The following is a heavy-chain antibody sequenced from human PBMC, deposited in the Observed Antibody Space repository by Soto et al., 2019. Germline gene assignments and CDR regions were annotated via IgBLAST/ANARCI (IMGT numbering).Heavy chain of an antibody. Sequence: EVQLVESGGGLVQPGGSLRLSCAASGFTFSSYWTNWVRQAPGKGLEWVANIKQDGSEKYYVDSVKGRFTISRDNAKNSLYLQMNSLRAEDTAVYYCATSRTFDYWGQGTPVTVSS. CDR2: IKQDGSEK. CDR3: ATSRTFDY. J-gene: IGHJ4*02. CDR1: GFTFSSYW. V-gene: IGHV3-7*01. D-gene: IGHD6-13*01.